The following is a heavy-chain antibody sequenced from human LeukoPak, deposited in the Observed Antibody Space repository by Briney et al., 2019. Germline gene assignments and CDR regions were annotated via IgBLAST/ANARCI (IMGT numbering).Heavy chain of an antibody. Sequence: ASVKVSCKASGGTFSSYGISWVRQAPGQGLEWMGWISAYNGNTNYARKLQGRVTMTTGTSTSTAYMELRSLRSDDTAVYYCARGGSGWYVDYWGQGTLVTVSS. J-gene: IGHJ4*02. D-gene: IGHD6-19*01. CDR1: GGTFSSYG. CDR3: ARGGSGWYVDY. V-gene: IGHV1-18*01. CDR2: ISAYNGNT.